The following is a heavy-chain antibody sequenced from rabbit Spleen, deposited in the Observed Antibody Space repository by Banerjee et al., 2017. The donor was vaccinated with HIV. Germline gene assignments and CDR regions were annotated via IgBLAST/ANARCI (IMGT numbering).Heavy chain of an antibody. CDR3: ARGYTGFGWAINL. CDR1: GIDFSSYW. J-gene: IGHJ4*01. V-gene: IGHV1S40*01. Sequence: QSLEESGGDLVKPGGTLTLTCKASGIDFSSYWMCWVRQAPGKGLEWIACIYAGPSGSAGYASWAKGRFTISKTSSTTVTLQMTSLTAADTATYLCARGYTGFGWAINLWGPGTLVTVS. CDR2: IYAGPSGSA. D-gene: IGHD7-1*01.